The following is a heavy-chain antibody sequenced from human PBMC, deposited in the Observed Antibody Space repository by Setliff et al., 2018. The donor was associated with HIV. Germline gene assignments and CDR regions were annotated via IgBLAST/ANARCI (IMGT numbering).Heavy chain of an antibody. CDR3: ARYRRPPYYLDY. Sequence: SETLSLTCYVTDDPISSYYWSWVRQPAGKGLEWIGRLYVSGDSNYNPSLKSRVTMAVDTSKNQFSLKLTSVTAADTAVYYCARYRRPPYYLDYWGQGTLVTVSS. D-gene: IGHD3-16*02. J-gene: IGHJ4*02. V-gene: IGHV4-4*07. CDR2: LYVSGDS. CDR1: DDPISSYY.